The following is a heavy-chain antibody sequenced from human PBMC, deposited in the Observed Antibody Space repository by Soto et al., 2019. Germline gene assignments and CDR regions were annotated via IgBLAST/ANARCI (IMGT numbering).Heavy chain of an antibody. CDR2: ISGSGGST. CDR1: GFTFSSYA. V-gene: IGHV3-23*01. CDR3: AKVYGSGSYYNPLGAFDI. D-gene: IGHD3-10*01. J-gene: IGHJ3*02. Sequence: GGSLRLSCAASGFTFSSYAMSWVRQAPGKGLEWVSAISGSGGSTYYADSVKGRFTISRDNSKNTLYLQMNSLRAEDTAVYYCAKVYGSGSYYNPLGAFDIWGQGTMVTVSS.